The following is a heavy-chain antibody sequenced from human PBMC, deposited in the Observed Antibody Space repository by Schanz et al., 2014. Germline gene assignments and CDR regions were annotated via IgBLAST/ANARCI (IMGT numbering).Heavy chain of an antibody. CDR1: GFTFSSHC. J-gene: IGHJ3*02. V-gene: IGHV3-74*01. CDR3: AREMKLWDCGSNGYDSFDI. Sequence: EVQLVQSGGGLVQPGGSLRLSCAASGFTFSSHCMHWVRQDPGKGLVWVARINSVEGNTDYADSVTGRFTISRDKAKNTLYLEMTTLRAEDTAVCYCAREMKLWDCGSNGYDSFDIWGQGTMVTVSS. CDR2: INSVEGNT. D-gene: IGHD3-22*01.